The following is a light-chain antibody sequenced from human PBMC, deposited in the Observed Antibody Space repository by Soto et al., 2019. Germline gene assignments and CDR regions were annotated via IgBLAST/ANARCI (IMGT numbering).Light chain of an antibody. CDR3: SSYTSSSTLYV. CDR1: SSDVGGYNY. Sequence: QSVLTQPASVSGSPGQSITISCTGTSSDVGGYNYVSWYQQHPGKAPKLMIYEVSNRPSGVSNRFSGSKSGNTASLTISGLQAEDEADYYCSSYTSSSTLYVFGTGTKETV. CDR2: EVS. J-gene: IGLJ1*01. V-gene: IGLV2-14*01.